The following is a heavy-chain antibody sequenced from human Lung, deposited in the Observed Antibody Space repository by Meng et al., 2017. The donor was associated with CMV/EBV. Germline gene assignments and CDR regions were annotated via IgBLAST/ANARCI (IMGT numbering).Heavy chain of an antibody. CDR3: ARQLGLFDY. CDR1: GFTFSSYA. CDR2: ISGSGGST. J-gene: IGHJ4*02. Sequence: GESXKISCAASGFTFSSYAMSWVRQAPGKGLEWVSAISGSGGSTYYADSVKGRFTISRDNSKNTLYLQMNSLRAEDTAVYYCARQLGLFDYSGQGPLVTVSS. D-gene: IGHD6-6*01. V-gene: IGHV3-23*01.